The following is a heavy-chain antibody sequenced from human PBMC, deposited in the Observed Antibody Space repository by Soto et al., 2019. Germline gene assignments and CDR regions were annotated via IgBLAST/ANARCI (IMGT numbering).Heavy chain of an antibody. CDR1: GGSISSDDYY. CDR3: ARGGRMVRGDHFDY. V-gene: IGHV4-34*01. D-gene: IGHD3-10*01. CDR2: INHSGST. J-gene: IGHJ4*02. Sequence: SETLSLTCTVSGGSISSDDYYWSWIRQPPGKGLEWIGEINHSGSTNYNPSLKSRVTISVDTSKNQFSLKLSSVTAADTAVYYCARGGRMVRGDHFDYWGQGTLVTV.